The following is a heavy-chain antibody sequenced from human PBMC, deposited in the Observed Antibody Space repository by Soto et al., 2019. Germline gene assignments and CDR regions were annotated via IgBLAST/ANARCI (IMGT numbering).Heavy chain of an antibody. CDR1: GGSFSGYY. J-gene: IGHJ2*01. CDR2: INHSGST. D-gene: IGHD3-22*01. CDR3: ARRRYYYDSSGYPYWYFDL. Sequence: QVQLQQWGAGLLKPSETLSLTCAVYGGSFSGYYWSWISQPPGKGLEWIGEINHSGSTNYNPSLKSRVTISVDTSKNQFSLKLSSVTAADTAVYYCARRRYYYDSSGYPYWYFDLWGRGTLVTVSS. V-gene: IGHV4-34*01.